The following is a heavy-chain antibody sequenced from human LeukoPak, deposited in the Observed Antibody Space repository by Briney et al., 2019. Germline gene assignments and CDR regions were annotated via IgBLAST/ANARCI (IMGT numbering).Heavy chain of an antibody. D-gene: IGHD6-13*01. J-gene: IGHJ4*02. CDR3: ARSRSSSLDY. V-gene: IGHV4-39*07. CDR1: GGSINNSSYY. CDR2: IYYSGST. Sequence: SETLSLTCTVSGGSINNSSYYWGWIRQPPGKGLEWIGSIYYSGSTYYNPSLKSRVTISVDTSKNQFSLKLSSVTAADTAVYYCARSRSSSLDYWGQGTLVTVSS.